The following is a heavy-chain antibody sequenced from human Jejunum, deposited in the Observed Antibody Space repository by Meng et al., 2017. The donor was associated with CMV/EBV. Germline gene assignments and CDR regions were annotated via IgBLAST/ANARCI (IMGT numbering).Heavy chain of an antibody. CDR1: FTLSGYA. Sequence: FTLSGYAIICVRQSPGKGLEWFSTFSIGCGATSHAASVQCRFTISRDNSRNTLYLHMNSLRAEDTAVFYFARPTYYSDCGDYYYWGQGTLVTFSS. CDR3: ARPTYYSDCGDYYY. CDR2: FSIGCGAT. D-gene: IGHD3-22*01. J-gene: IGHJ4*02. V-gene: IGHV3-23*01.